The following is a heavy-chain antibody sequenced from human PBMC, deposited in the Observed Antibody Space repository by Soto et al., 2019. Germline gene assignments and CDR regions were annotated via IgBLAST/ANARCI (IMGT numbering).Heavy chain of an antibody. V-gene: IGHV2-70*11. CDR1: GFSLSSTRMC. Sequence: SGPTLVNPTQTLTLTCTFSGFSLSSTRMCVSWIRQPPGKALEWLARIDWDDDKYYSTSLKTRLTISKDTSKNQVVLTMTNMDPVDTATYYCARMTDYYRSMFDPWGQGTLVTVSS. D-gene: IGHD3-9*01. CDR3: ARMTDYYRSMFDP. J-gene: IGHJ5*02. CDR2: IDWDDDK.